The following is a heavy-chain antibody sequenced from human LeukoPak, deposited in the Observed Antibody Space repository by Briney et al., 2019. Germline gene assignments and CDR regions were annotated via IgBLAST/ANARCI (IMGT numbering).Heavy chain of an antibody. CDR3: VKGSDTAMVPFDY. CDR2: ISSNGGST. D-gene: IGHD5-18*01. J-gene: IGHJ4*02. Sequence: GGSLRLSCSASGFTFSSYAMHWVRQAPGKGLEYVSAISSNGGSTYYADSVKGRFTISRDNSKNTLYLQMSSLRAEDTAVYYCVKGSDTAMVPFDYSGQGTLVTVSS. CDR1: GFTFSSYA. V-gene: IGHV3-64D*06.